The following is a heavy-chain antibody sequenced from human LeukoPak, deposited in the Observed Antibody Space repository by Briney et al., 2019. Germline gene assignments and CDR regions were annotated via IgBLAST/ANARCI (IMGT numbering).Heavy chain of an antibody. D-gene: IGHD6-13*01. CDR2: IKQDGSEK. V-gene: IGHV3-7*01. Sequence: GGSLRLSCAASGFTFSSYWMSWVRQAPGKGLEWVANIKQDGSEKYYVDSVKGRFTISRDNAKNSLYLQMNSLRAEDTAVYYCARAALSSSWYRYYYYGMDVWGQGTTVTVSS. CDR1: GFTFSSYW. J-gene: IGHJ6*02. CDR3: ARAALSSSWYRYYYYGMDV.